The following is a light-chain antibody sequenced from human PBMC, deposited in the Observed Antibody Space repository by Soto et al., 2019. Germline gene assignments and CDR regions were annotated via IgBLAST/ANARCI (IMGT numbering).Light chain of an antibody. CDR1: QSVSSN. J-gene: IGKJ5*01. CDR3: QQYNNWPIT. Sequence: EIVMTQSQATLSVSPVERATLSCMASQSVSSNLAWYQQKPGQAPRLLIYGASTRATGIPARFSGSGSGTEFTPTISSLQSEDFAVYYCQQYNNWPITGGQGPRREI. V-gene: IGKV3-15*01. CDR2: GAS.